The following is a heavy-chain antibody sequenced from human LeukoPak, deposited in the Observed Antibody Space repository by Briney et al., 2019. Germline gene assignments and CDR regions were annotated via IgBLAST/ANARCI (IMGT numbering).Heavy chain of an antibody. Sequence: ASVKVSCKASGYTFTSYDINWVRQATGQGLEWMGWMNPNSGNTGYAQKFQGRVTITRNTSISTAYMELSSLRSEDTAVYYCARVVLRYFDYYYYYMDVWGKGTTVTVS. CDR2: MNPNSGNT. CDR1: GYTFTSYD. D-gene: IGHD3-9*01. CDR3: ARVVLRYFDYYYYYMDV. J-gene: IGHJ6*03. V-gene: IGHV1-8*03.